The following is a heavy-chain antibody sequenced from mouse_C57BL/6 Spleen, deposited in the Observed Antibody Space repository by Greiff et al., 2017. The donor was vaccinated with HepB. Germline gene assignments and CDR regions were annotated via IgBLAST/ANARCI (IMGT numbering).Heavy chain of an antibody. CDR1: GFTFNTYD. Sequence: DVQLVESGGGLVQPAGSLKLSCAATGFTFNTYDMNWVRQAPGQGLEWVVRIRSKSSNYATNYAVSVKDRFTIAREDTQSMLDLQMNNPKTEDTAMCYCRRDYDTVDYWGQGTTLTVSS. V-gene: IGHV10-3*01. J-gene: IGHJ2*01. CDR3: RRDYDTVDY. CDR2: IRSKSSNYAT. D-gene: IGHD2-3*01.